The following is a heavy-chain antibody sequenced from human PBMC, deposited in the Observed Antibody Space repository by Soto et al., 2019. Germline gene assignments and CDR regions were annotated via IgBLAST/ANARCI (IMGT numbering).Heavy chain of an antibody. CDR3: ARDHYGSGSYYYYYYGIDV. V-gene: IGHV1-18*01. Sequence: QVQLVQSGAEVKKPGASVKVSCKASGYTFTSYGISWVRQAPGQGLEWMGWISAYNGNTNYAQKLQGRVTMTTDTSTSTAYMELRSLRSDDTAVYYCARDHYGSGSYYYYYYGIDVWGQGTTVTVSS. CDR1: GYTFTSYG. D-gene: IGHD3-10*01. J-gene: IGHJ6*02. CDR2: ISAYNGNT.